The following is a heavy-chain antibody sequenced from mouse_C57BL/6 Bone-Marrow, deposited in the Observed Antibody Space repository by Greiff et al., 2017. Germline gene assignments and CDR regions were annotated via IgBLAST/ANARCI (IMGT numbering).Heavy chain of an antibody. D-gene: IGHD1-1*01. V-gene: IGHV2-6-1*01. CDR2: IWSDGST. CDR1: GFSLTSYG. Sequence: VQLQQSGPGLVAPSQSLSITCTVSGFSLTSYGVHWVRQPPGKGLEWLVVIWSDGSTTYNSALKSRLSISKDNSKSQVFLKMNSLQTDETAMYYCARHDPLSTVVAPDAMDYWGQGTSVTVSS. CDR3: ARHDPLSTVVAPDAMDY. J-gene: IGHJ4*01.